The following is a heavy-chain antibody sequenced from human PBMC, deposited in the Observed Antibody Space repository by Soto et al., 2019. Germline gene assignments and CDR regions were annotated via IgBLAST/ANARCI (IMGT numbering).Heavy chain of an antibody. CDR3: SGGVGDAF. CDR2: INQDGSEK. J-gene: IGHJ4*02. Sequence: EVHLVESGGGLVQTGGSLGLSFGIFESPVRGDWRNWVGQAPGKGLGWVAPINQDGSEKYYVDSVKGRFTISRDNAKKSLYLQMNSLRPADTAMYYCSGGVGDAFWGQGTLVTVSS. D-gene: IGHD1-26*01. CDR1: ESPVRGDW. V-gene: IGHV3-7*04.